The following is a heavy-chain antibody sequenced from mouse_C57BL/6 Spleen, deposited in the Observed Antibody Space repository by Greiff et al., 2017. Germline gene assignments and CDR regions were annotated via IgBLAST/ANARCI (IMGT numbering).Heavy chain of an antibody. J-gene: IGHJ1*03. CDR2: ISSGSGSI. CDR1: GFTFSDYG. Sequence: EVHLVESGGGLVKPGGSLKLSCAASGFTFSDYGMHWVRQAPEKGLEWVAYISSGSGSIYYADTVKGRFPISRDNAKNTLYLQMPSLTSEDTAMYYCARRDGAGYCYFDVWGKGTTVTVSS. D-gene: IGHD1-2*01. V-gene: IGHV5-17*01. CDR3: ARRDGAGYCYFDV.